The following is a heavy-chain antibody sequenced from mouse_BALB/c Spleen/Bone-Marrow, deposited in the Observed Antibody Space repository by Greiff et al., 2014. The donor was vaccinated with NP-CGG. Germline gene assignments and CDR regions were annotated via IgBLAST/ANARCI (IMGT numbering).Heavy chain of an antibody. D-gene: IGHD1-1*02. Sequence: QVQLQQSGPELVRPGVSVKISCKGSGYTFTDYAMHWVKQSHARSLEWIGVISTYYGNTNYNQKFKGKATMTVDKSSSTAYMELAELTSEDSAIYYCARWYYFDYWGQGTTLTVSS. CDR1: GYTFTDYA. CDR3: ARWYYFDY. V-gene: IGHV1-67*01. J-gene: IGHJ2*01. CDR2: ISTYYGNT.